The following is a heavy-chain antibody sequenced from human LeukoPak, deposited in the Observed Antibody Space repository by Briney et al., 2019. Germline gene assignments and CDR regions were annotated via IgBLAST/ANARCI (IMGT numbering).Heavy chain of an antibody. J-gene: IGHJ4*02. D-gene: IGHD4-17*01. V-gene: IGHV4-39*07. Sequence: PSETLSLTCTVSGGSISSSSYYWGWIRQPPGKGLEWIGSIYYSGSTYYNPSLKSRVTISVDTSKNQFSLKLSSVTAADTAVYYCATVTPRYWGQGTLVTVSS. CDR2: IYYSGST. CDR3: ATVTPRY. CDR1: GGSISSSSYY.